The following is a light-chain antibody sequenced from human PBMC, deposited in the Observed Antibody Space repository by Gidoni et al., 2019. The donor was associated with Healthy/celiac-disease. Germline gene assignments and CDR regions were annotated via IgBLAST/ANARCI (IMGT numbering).Light chain of an antibody. V-gene: IGKV3-20*01. CDR1: QSVSSSY. CDR2: GAS. Sequence: EIVLTQSPGTLSLSPGERATLSCRASQSVSSSYLAWYQQKPGHAPRLLIYGASSRATGITDRFSGSGSGTDFTLTISRLEPEDFAVYYCQQYGSSPLFGPGTKVDIK. J-gene: IGKJ3*01. CDR3: QQYGSSPL.